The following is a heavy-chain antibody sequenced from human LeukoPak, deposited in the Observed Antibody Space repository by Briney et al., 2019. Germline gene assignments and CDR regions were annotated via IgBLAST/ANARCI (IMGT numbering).Heavy chain of an antibody. D-gene: IGHD3-10*01. CDR3: ARDTHLSYGAGFDC. Sequence: GGSLRLSCAASGFTFSFYWMSWVRQAPGKGLGWVANIKEDGSEKYYVDSVKGRFTISKDNAKDSLYLQMTSLRAEDTALYYCARDTHLSYGAGFDCWGQGILVTVSS. CDR1: GFTFSFYW. J-gene: IGHJ4*02. CDR2: IKEDGSEK. V-gene: IGHV3-7*01.